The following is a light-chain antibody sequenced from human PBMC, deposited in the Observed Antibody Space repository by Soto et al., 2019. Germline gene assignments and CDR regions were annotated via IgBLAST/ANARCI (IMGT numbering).Light chain of an antibody. J-gene: IGKJ2*01. Sequence: EIVLTQSPGTLSLSPGERATLSCRASQSVSSSYLAWYQQKPGQAPRLLIYGASSRATGIPDRFSGSGSGTDFTLTINRLEPEDFAVYYCQQYASSPYTFGQGTKLEIK. V-gene: IGKV3-20*01. CDR1: QSVSSSY. CDR3: QQYASSPYT. CDR2: GAS.